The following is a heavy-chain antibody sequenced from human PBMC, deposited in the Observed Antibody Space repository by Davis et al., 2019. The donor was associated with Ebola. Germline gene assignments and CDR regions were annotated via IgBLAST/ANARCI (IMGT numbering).Heavy chain of an antibody. CDR2: INHSGST. D-gene: IGHD3-22*01. J-gene: IGHJ4*02. CDR1: GGSVSSGSYY. CDR3: ARGRYYYDSSGYWTY. Sequence: MPSETLSLTCTVSGGSVSSGSYYWSWIRQPPGKGLEWIGEINHSGSTHYNPSLKSRVTISVDTSKNQFSLKLSSVTAADTAVYYCARGRYYYDSSGYWTYWGQGTLVTVSS. V-gene: IGHV4-39*07.